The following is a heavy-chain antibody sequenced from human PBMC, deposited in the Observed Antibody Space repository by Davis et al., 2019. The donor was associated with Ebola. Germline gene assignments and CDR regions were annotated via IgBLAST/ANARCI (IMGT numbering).Heavy chain of an antibody. Sequence: PGGSLRLSCTASGYIFSNYWIGWVRQMPGKGLEWMGRIDPSDSYTNYSPSFQGHVTISADKFISTAYLQWSSLKASDTAMYYCARLKDLTTFDFWGQGTLVTVSS. V-gene: IGHV5-10-1*01. CDR1: GYIFSNYW. CDR2: IDPSDSYT. D-gene: IGHD4-11*01. J-gene: IGHJ4*02. CDR3: ARLKDLTTFDF.